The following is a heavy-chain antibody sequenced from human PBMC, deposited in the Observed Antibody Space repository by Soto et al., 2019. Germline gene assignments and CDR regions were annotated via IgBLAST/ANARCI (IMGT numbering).Heavy chain of an antibody. CDR2: ISGSGGST. V-gene: IGHV3-23*01. CDR1: GFTFSSYA. D-gene: IGHD3-22*01. CDR3: AKDMSSGMGKKTGNWFDP. J-gene: IGHJ5*02. Sequence: PGGSLRLSCAASGFTFSSYAMSWVRQAPGKGLEWVSAISGSGGSTYYADSVKGRFTISRDNSKNTLYLQMNSLRAEDTAVYHCAKDMSSGMGKKTGNWFDPWGQGTLVTVSS.